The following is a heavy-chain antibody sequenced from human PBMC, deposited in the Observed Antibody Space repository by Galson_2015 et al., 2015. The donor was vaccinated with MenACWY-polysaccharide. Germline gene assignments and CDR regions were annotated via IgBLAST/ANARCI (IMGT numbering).Heavy chain of an antibody. Sequence: TLSLTCAVSDYSIRSGYFWGWIRQPPGKGLEWTASIFHSGTTYYNPSLKSQVTISVDTSKNQFSLKLSSVTAADTAVYYCARVEKYSGSFYILYWGQGTLVTVSS. CDR2: IFHSGTT. CDR3: ARVEKYSGSFYILY. V-gene: IGHV4-38-2*01. D-gene: IGHD1-26*01. J-gene: IGHJ4*02. CDR1: DYSIRSGYF.